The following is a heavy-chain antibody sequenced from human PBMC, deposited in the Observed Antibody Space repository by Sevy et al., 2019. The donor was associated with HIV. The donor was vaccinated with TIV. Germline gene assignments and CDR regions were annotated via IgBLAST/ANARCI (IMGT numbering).Heavy chain of an antibody. CDR1: GFTFSSYA. V-gene: IGHV3-23*01. CDR3: AKDSILVAGHFDY. Sequence: GGSLRLSCAASGFTFSSYAMSWVRRAPGKGLEWVSSFTGSGTNTFYADSVKGRFTISRDNSKNTLYLQMNSLRAEDTAVYYCAKDSILVAGHFDYWGQGTLVTVSS. J-gene: IGHJ4*02. CDR2: FTGSGTNT. D-gene: IGHD6-19*01.